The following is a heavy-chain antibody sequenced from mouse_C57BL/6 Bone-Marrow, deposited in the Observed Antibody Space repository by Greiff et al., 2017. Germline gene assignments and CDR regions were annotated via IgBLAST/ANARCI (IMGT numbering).Heavy chain of an antibody. V-gene: IGHV1-81*01. CDR1: GYTFTSYG. D-gene: IGHD1-1*01. J-gene: IGHJ2*01. CDR3: AESALRYYCGSSS. Sequence: QLQQSGAELARPGASVKLSCKASGYTFTSYGISWVKQRTGQGLEWIGEIYPRSGNTYYNEKFKGKATLTADKSSSTAYMELRSLTSEDSAVYFSAESALRYYCGSSSCGQGTTLTVSS. CDR2: IYPRSGNT.